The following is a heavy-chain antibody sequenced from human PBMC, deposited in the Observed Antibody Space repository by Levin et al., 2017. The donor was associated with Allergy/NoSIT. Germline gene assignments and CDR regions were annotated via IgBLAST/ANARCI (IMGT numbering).Heavy chain of an antibody. CDR3: AISRGEFDY. V-gene: IGHV1-46*01. CDR1: GDTFTSYS. D-gene: IGHD3-16*01. J-gene: IGHJ4*02. CDR2: ISPTGDNT. Sequence: ASVKVSCKASGDTFTSYSMHWVRQAPGQGLEWMGMISPTGDNTKYAQKFQGRVTMTRDTSTSTVHMELYSLRSEDTAVYYCAISRGEFDYWGQGTLVTVSS.